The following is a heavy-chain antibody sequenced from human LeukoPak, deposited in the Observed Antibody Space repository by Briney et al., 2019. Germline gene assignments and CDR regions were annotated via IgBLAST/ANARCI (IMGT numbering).Heavy chain of an antibody. Sequence: GGSLRLSCAASGFTFSSYGMSWVRQAPGKGLEWVSGISGSGGSRFYTDSVKGRFTISRDNSKNTLYLQMNSLRAEDTAVYYCAKLREWELPDLFDYWGQGTLVTVSS. CDR2: ISGSGGSR. J-gene: IGHJ4*02. CDR1: GFTFSSYG. V-gene: IGHV3-23*01. CDR3: AKLREWELPDLFDY. D-gene: IGHD1-26*01.